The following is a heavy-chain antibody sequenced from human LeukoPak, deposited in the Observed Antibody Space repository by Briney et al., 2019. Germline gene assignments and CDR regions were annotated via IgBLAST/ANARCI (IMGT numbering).Heavy chain of an antibody. V-gene: IGHV3-21*01. CDR1: GFTFSSYE. CDR2: ISSSSSYI. CDR3: AGMEMANNLNAFDI. D-gene: IGHD1-1*01. Sequence: PGGSLRLSCAASGFTFSSYEMNWVRQAPGEGLEWVSSISSSSSYIYYANSVKGRFTISRDNAKNSLYLQMNSLRAEDTAVYYCAGMEMANNLNAFDIWGQGTMVTVSS. J-gene: IGHJ3*02.